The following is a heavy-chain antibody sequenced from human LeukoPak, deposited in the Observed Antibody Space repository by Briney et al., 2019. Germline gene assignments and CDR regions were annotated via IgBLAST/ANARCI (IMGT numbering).Heavy chain of an antibody. CDR3: ARGHTTMVRGVIAGVFDY. V-gene: IGHV4-34*01. Sequence: SETLSLTCTVSGGSISSYYWSWIRQPPGKGLEWIGEINHSGSTNYNPSLKSRVTISVDTSKNQSSLKLSSVTAADTAVYYCARGHTTMVRGVIAGVFDYWGQGTLVTVSS. D-gene: IGHD3-10*01. CDR2: INHSGST. J-gene: IGHJ4*02. CDR1: GGSISSYY.